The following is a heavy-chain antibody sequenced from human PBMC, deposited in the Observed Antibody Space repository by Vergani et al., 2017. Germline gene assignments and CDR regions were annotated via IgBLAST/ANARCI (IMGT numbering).Heavy chain of an antibody. CDR2: IYYSGST. V-gene: IGHV4-30-4*08. J-gene: IGHJ4*02. CDR3: ARSSTRIFDSIVVVTAPYYFDY. D-gene: IGHD2-21*02. CDR1: GGSISSGDYY. Sequence: QMHLQESGPRLEKSSQTLSLTCTVSGGSISSGDYYWSWIRQPPGKGLEWIGYIYYSGSTYYNPSLKSRVTISVDTSKNQFSLKLSSVTAADTAVYYCARSSTRIFDSIVVVTAPYYFDYWGQGTLVTVSS.